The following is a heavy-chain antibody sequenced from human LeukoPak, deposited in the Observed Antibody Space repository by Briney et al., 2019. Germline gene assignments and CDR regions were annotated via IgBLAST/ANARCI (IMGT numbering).Heavy chain of an antibody. CDR1: GFTFSSYW. J-gene: IGHJ4*02. CDR3: AVTYSSSWYLDY. Sequence: GGSLRLSCAASGFTFSSYWMHWVRQAPGKGLVWVSRINTDGSSTSYADSVKGRFTISRDNAKNTLYLQMNSLRAEDTAVYYCAVTYSSSWYLDYWGQGTLVTVSS. CDR2: INTDGSST. D-gene: IGHD6-13*01. V-gene: IGHV3-74*01.